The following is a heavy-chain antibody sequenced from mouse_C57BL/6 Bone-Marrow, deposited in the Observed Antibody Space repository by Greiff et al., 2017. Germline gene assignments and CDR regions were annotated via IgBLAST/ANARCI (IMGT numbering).Heavy chain of an antibody. J-gene: IGHJ2*01. Sequence: VQVVESGAELARPGASVKLSCKASGYTFTSYGISWVKQRTGQGLEWIGEIYPRSGNTYYNEKFKGKATLTADKSSSTAYMELRSLTSEDSAVYFCARRGYSNFYFDYWGQGTTLTVSS. V-gene: IGHV1-81*01. D-gene: IGHD2-5*01. CDR3: ARRGYSNFYFDY. CDR1: GYTFTSYG. CDR2: IYPRSGNT.